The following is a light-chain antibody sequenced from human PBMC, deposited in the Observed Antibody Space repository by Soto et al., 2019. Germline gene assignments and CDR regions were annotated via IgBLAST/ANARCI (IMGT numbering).Light chain of an antibody. V-gene: IGLV2-11*01. CDR2: DVS. CDR1: SSDVGGYNY. CDR3: CSYAGSYTLV. Sequence: QAALTQPRSVSGSPGQSGTIYCTGTSSDVGGYNYVSWYQQHPGKAPKLMIYDVSKRPSGVPDRFSGSKSGNTASLTISGLQAEDEADYYCCSYAGSYTLVFGGGTKLTVL. J-gene: IGLJ3*02.